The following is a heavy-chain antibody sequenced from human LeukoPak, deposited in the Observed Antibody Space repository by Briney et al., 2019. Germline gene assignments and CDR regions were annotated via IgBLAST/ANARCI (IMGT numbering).Heavy chain of an antibody. J-gene: IGHJ5*02. CDR3: ARHVGFITMVRGVINNNWFDP. V-gene: IGHV4-39*01. CDR1: GGSISSSSYY. Sequence: PSETLSLTCTVSGGSISSSSYYWGWIRQPPGKGLEWIGSIYYSGSPYYNPPLKSRVTISVDTSKKQFSLKLSSVTAADTAVYYCARHVGFITMVRGVINNNWFDPWGQGTLVTVSS. CDR2: IYYSGSP. D-gene: IGHD3-10*01.